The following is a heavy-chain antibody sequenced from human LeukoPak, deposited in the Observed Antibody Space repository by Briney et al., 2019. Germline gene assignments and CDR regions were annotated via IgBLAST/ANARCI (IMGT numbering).Heavy chain of an antibody. CDR3: ARVERGSWFDP. J-gene: IGHJ5*02. Sequence: ASVKVSCKASGYTFTSYDINWVRQATGQGLEWMGWMNPNRGNTGYAQKFRGRVTMTRNTSISTAYMELSSLRSEDTAVYYCARVERGSWFDPWGQGTLVTVSS. V-gene: IGHV1-8*01. CDR1: GYTFTSYD. D-gene: IGHD3-16*01. CDR2: MNPNRGNT.